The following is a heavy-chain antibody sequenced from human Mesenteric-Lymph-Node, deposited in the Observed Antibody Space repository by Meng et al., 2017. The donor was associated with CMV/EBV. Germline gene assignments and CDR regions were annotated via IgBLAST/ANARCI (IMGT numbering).Heavy chain of an antibody. CDR2: IKSKTDGGTT. V-gene: IGHV3-15*01. J-gene: IGHJ4*02. CDR1: GFTFSNAW. CDR3: TTDPHSGWYVDY. Sequence: SGFTFSNAWMSWVRQAPGKGLEWVGRIKSKTDGGTTDYAAPVKGRFTISRDDSKNTLYLQMNSLKTEDTAVYYCTTDPHSGWYVDYWGQGTLVTVSS. D-gene: IGHD6-19*01.